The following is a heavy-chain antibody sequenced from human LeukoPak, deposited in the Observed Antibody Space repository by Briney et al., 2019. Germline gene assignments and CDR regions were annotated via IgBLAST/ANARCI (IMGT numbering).Heavy chain of an antibody. CDR1: GGSISSGSYY. D-gene: IGHD3-3*01. V-gene: IGHV4-61*02. J-gene: IGHJ5*02. CDR2: IYTSGST. Sequence: NPSQTLSLTCTVSGGSISSGSYYWSWIRQPAGKGLEWIGRIYTSGSTNYNPSLKSRVTISVDTSKNQFSLKLSSVTAADTAVYYCARVQYDFWSGYPLGWFDPWGQGTLATVSS. CDR3: ARVQYDFWSGYPLGWFDP.